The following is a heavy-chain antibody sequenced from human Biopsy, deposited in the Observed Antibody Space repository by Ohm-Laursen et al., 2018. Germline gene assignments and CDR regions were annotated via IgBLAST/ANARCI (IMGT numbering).Heavy chain of an antibody. J-gene: IGHJ4*02. D-gene: IGHD3-10*01. CDR3: TRAEAGSGSLLYFDY. V-gene: IGHV3-74*01. CDR1: EFIFSRFW. CDR2: INTDGSST. Sequence: SLRLSCAASEFIFSRFWMYWVRQAPGKGLVWVSRINTDGSSTNYADAVKGRFTISRDNAKNTVFLQMNSLRAEDTAVYYCTRAEAGSGSLLYFDYWGQGTLVIVSS.